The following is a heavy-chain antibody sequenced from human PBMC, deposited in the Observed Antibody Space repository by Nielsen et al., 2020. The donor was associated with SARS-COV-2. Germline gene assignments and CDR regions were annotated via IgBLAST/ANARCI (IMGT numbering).Heavy chain of an antibody. CDR2: IYYSGST. CDR3: ARHYSSSWYPDYYYYGMDV. Sequence: SETLSLTCTVSGGSISSYYWSWIRQPPGKGLEWIGYIYYSGSTNYNPSLKSRVTISVDTSKNQFSLKLSSVTAADTAVYYCARHYSSSWYPDYYYYGMDVWGQGTTVTVSS. D-gene: IGHD6-13*01. J-gene: IGHJ6*02. CDR1: GGSISSYY. V-gene: IGHV4-59*08.